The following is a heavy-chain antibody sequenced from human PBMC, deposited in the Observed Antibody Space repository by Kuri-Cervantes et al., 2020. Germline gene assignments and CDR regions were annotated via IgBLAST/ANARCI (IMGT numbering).Heavy chain of an antibody. CDR2: IKKDGSGK. D-gene: IGHD3-10*01. CDR1: GFIFNNYW. V-gene: IGHV3-7*01. CDR3: ARGALWFGDYRAYGMDA. Sequence: GGSLRLSCAASGFIFNNYWMSWVRQAPGKGLEWVANIKKDGSGKYYADSVKGRFTISRDNSKNTLYLQMNSLRAEDAAVYYCARGALWFGDYRAYGMDAWGQGTTVTVSS. J-gene: IGHJ6*02.